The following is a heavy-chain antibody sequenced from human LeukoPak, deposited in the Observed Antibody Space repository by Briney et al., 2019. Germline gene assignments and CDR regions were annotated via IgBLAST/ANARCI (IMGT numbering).Heavy chain of an antibody. J-gene: IGHJ4*02. CDR3: ARGRRSSSWYSLDY. CDR1: GFTFSSYG. D-gene: IGHD6-13*01. CDR2: IWYDGSNK. Sequence: PGRSLRLSCAASGFTFSSYGMHWVRQAPGKGLEWEAVIWYDGSNKYYADSVKGRFTISRDNSKNTLYLQMNSLRAEDTAVYYCARGRRSSSWYSLDYWGQGTLVTVSS. V-gene: IGHV3-33*01.